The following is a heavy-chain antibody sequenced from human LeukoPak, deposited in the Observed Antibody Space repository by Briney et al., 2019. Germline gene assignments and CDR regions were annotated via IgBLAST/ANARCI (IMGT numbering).Heavy chain of an antibody. CDR3: ARGADFWSGYEDCWFDP. CDR2: ISSSSSTI. J-gene: IGHJ5*02. V-gene: IGHV3-48*04. Sequence: QPGGSLRLSCAASGFTFSSYAMSWVRQAPGKGLEWVSYISSSSSTIYYADSVKGRFTISRDNAKNSLYLQMNSLRAEDTAVYYCARGADFWSGYEDCWFDPWGQGTLVTVSS. D-gene: IGHD3-3*01. CDR1: GFTFSSYA.